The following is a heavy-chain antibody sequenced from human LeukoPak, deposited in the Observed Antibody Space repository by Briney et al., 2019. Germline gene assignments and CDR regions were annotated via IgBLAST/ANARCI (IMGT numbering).Heavy chain of an antibody. CDR2: ISYDGSNK. CDR1: GFTFSSYA. D-gene: IGHD3-22*01. CDR3: ARDDYYDSSGYLSVDY. J-gene: IGHJ4*02. V-gene: IGHV3-30*04. Sequence: GRSLRLSCAASGFTFSSYAMHWVRQAPGKGLEWVAVISYDGSNKYYADSVKGRFTISRDNSKNTLYLQMNSLRAEDTAVYYCARDDYYDSSGYLSVDYWGQGTLVTVSS.